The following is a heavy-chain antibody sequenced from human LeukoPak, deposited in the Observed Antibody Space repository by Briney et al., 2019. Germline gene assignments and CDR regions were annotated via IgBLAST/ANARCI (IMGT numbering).Heavy chain of an antibody. Sequence: PSETLSLTCTVSGGSISSYYWSWIRQPPGKGLEWIGYIYYSGSTNYNPSLKSRVTISVDTSKNQFSLKLSSVTAADTAVYYCARAGPDITIFGVAIPAAFDIWGQGTMVTVSS. CDR3: ARAGPDITIFGVAIPAAFDI. D-gene: IGHD3-3*01. J-gene: IGHJ3*02. CDR2: IYYSGST. CDR1: GGSISSYY. V-gene: IGHV4-59*01.